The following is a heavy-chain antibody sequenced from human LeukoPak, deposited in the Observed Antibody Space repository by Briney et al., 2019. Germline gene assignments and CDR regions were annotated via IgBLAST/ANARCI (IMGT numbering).Heavy chain of an antibody. Sequence: GGSLRLSCAASGFTFSSYSMNWVRQAPGKGLEWVSYISSSSSTIYYADSVKGRFTISRDNAKNSLYLQMNSLRAEDTAVYYCARDRYYDSSGPSAGNWFDPWGQGTLVTVSS. V-gene: IGHV3-48*04. D-gene: IGHD3-22*01. CDR2: ISSSSSTI. CDR1: GFTFSSYS. J-gene: IGHJ5*02. CDR3: ARDRYYDSSGPSAGNWFDP.